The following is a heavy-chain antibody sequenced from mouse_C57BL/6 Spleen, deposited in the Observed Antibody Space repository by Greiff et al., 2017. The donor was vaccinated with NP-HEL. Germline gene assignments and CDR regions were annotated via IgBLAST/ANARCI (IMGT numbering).Heavy chain of an antibody. V-gene: IGHV1-64*01. CDR2: IHPNSGST. D-gene: IGHD2-3*01. CDR3: ARGGDIYDGYFDV. Sequence: QVQLQQPGAELVKPGASVKLSCKASGYTFTSYWMHWVKQRPGQGLEWIGMIHPNSGSTNYNEKFKSKATLTVDKSSSTAYMQLSSLTSEDSAVYYCARGGDIYDGYFDVWGTGTTVTVSS. J-gene: IGHJ1*03. CDR1: GYTFTSYW.